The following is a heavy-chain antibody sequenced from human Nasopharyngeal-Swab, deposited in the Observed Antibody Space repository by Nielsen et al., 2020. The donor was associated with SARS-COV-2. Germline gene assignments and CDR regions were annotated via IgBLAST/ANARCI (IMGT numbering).Heavy chain of an antibody. J-gene: IGHJ4*02. CDR3: ARGHYDTSVKFEGRFDS. CDR1: GASISPYY. V-gene: IGHV4-59*01. CDR2: FYYSDYVSYTGIT. Sequence: SEPLSLTCTIPGASISPYYWTWLRQSPGKGLEWIAYFYYSDYVSYTGITNFNPSLTSRGPIFADTSKNQSFLTLSSVTAADTAVYYCARGHYDTSVKFEGRFDSWGQGTLVTVSS. D-gene: IGHD3-22*01.